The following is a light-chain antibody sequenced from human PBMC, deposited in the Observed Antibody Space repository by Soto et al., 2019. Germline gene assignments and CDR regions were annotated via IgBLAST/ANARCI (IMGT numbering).Light chain of an antibody. V-gene: IGLV1-44*01. Sequence: QPVLTQPPSPSGTPGQRVTISCSGSSSNIGSNTVNWYQQLPGTAPKLLIYSNNHRPSGVPDRFSGSKSGTSASLAISGRQSDDEDDYYCAAWDDSFDVVFGGGTKLTVL. CDR1: SSNIGSNT. J-gene: IGLJ2*01. CDR3: AAWDDSFDVV. CDR2: SNN.